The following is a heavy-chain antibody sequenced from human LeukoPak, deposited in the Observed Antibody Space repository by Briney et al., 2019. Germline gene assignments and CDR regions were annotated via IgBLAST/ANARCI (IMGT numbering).Heavy chain of an antibody. Sequence: SETLSLTCTVSGGSISSSSYYWGWIRQPPGKGLEWIGSIYYSGSTYYNPSLKSRVTISVDTSKNQFSLKLSSVTAVDTAVYYCARDPHSSGNYWGQGTLVTVSS. J-gene: IGHJ4*02. CDR3: ARDPHSSGNY. CDR2: IYYSGST. CDR1: GGSISSSSYY. D-gene: IGHD3-10*01. V-gene: IGHV4-39*07.